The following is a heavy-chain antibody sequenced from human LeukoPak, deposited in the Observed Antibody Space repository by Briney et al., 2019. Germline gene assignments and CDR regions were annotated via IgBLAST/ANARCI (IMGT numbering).Heavy chain of an antibody. J-gene: IGHJ4*02. CDR1: GGSFSGYY. D-gene: IGHD3-10*01. CDR3: ASSPYYYGSGGLY. V-gene: IGHV4-34*01. Sequence: SETLSLTCAVYGGSFSGYYWSLIRQPPGKGLEWIGEINHSGSTNYNPSLKSRVTISVDTSKNQFSLKLSSVTAADTAVYYCASSPYYYGSGGLYWGQGTLVTVSS. CDR2: INHSGST.